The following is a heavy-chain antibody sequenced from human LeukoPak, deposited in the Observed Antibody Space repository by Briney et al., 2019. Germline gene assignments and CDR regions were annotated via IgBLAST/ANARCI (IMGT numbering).Heavy chain of an antibody. CDR2: ISFDGSDK. Sequence: HPGRSLRLSCAASGFTFNTYAMHWVRQAPGKGLEWVALISFDGSDKYYADSVQGRFTISRDTAKNTLFLQMNSLRAEDTAVYYCAREAKVGGALQYWGQGILVTVSS. V-gene: IGHV3-30*04. D-gene: IGHD1-26*01. CDR1: GFTFNTYA. J-gene: IGHJ4*02. CDR3: AREAKVGGALQY.